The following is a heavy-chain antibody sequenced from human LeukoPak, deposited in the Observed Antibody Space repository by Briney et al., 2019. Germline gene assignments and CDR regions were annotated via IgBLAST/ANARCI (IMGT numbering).Heavy chain of an antibody. Sequence: GGSLRLSCAAPGFTFSTYSMNWIRQAPGKGLEWVSYISSSSSMIYYADSVKGRFTISRDNAKNSLFLQMNSLRAEDTAVYYCARDFGGNSYWYFDLWGRGTLVTVSS. J-gene: IGHJ2*01. D-gene: IGHD4-23*01. CDR3: ARDFGGNSYWYFDL. CDR2: ISSSSSMI. V-gene: IGHV3-48*04. CDR1: GFTFSTYS.